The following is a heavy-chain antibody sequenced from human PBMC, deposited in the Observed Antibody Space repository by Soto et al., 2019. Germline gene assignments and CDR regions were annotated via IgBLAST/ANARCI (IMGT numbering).Heavy chain of an antibody. CDR1: GFTFGDYA. V-gene: IGHV3-49*03. CDR2: IRSKAYVGTT. CDR3: TRGIVATIADYYLDY. D-gene: IGHD5-12*01. Sequence: PGGSLRLSCTASGFTFGDYAMSWFRQGPGKGLEWVGFIRSKAYVGTTEYAASVKGRFTISRDDSKSIAYLQMNSLKTEDTAVYYCTRGIVATIADYYLDYWGQVTLVTVSS. J-gene: IGHJ4*02.